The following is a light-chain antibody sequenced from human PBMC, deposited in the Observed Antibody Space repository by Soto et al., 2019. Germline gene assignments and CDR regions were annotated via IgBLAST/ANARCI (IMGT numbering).Light chain of an antibody. Sequence: QSVLTQSPSASASLGASVKLTCTLSSGYSTYAIAWHQQQSEKGPRFLMKINYDGTHSKGDGFFDRFSGSSSGAERHLTISSLQSEDEADYYCQSLGTGIQVFGGGTPLTVL. CDR2: INYDGTH. CDR1: SGYSTYA. V-gene: IGLV4-69*01. CDR3: QSLGTGIQV. J-gene: IGLJ3*02.